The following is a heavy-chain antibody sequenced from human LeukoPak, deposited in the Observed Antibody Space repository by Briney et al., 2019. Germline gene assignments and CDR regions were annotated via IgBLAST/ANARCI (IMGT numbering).Heavy chain of an antibody. CDR2: IKTDGSSA. CDR1: GFIFSSYW. J-gene: IGHJ4*02. CDR3: GRDHWESVNS. Sequence: PGGSLRLSCAASGFIFSSYWMHWVRQGPGKWLVWVSRIKTDGSSATYADSVKGRFTISRDNAKNTLYLQMSSLRAEDTAVYYCGRDHWESVNSWGQGTLVIVSS. V-gene: IGHV3-74*01. D-gene: IGHD7-27*01.